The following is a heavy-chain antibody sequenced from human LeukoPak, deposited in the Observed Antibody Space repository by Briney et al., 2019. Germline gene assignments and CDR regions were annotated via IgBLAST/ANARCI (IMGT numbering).Heavy chain of an antibody. CDR3: AKLKVGADSSVPRHFDY. Sequence: GGSLRLSCAASGFTFSSYAMSWVRQAPGKGLEWVSAISGSGGSTYYADSVKGRFTISRDNSKNTLYLQMNSLRAEDTAVYYCAKLKVGADSSVPRHFDYWGQGPLVTVSS. D-gene: IGHD3-22*01. J-gene: IGHJ4*02. CDR2: ISGSGGST. CDR1: GFTFSSYA. V-gene: IGHV3-23*01.